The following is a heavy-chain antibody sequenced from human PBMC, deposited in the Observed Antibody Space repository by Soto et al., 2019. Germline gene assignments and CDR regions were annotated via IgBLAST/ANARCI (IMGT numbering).Heavy chain of an antibody. Sequence: LALVSTASGGCISSGGDFWSWIRQHPGKGLEWIGYIYYSATTYFNPSLKSRVTISLDTSKKQFSLSLKSVTAADMAVYYCARGRGDSSGLFFDYWGQGTLVT. CDR1: GGCISSGGDF. J-gene: IGHJ4*02. CDR3: ARGRGDSSGLFFDY. V-gene: IGHV4-31*03. D-gene: IGHD3-22*01. CDR2: IYYSATT.